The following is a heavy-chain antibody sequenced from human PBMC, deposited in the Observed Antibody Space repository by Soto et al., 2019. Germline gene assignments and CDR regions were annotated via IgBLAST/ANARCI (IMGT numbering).Heavy chain of an antibody. CDR3: ARVHYEYLNNEMGY. Sequence: SETLSLTCTVSGGSISSYYWSWIRQPPGKGLEWIGYIYYSGSTNYNPSLKSRVTISVDTSKNQFSLKLSSVTAADTAVYYCARVHYEYLNNEMGYWGRGTLVTVSS. CDR2: IYYSGST. D-gene: IGHD3-22*01. J-gene: IGHJ4*02. V-gene: IGHV4-59*01. CDR1: GGSISSYY.